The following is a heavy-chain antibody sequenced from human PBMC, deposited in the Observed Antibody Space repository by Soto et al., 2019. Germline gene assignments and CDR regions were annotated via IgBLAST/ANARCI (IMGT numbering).Heavy chain of an antibody. Sequence: GGSLSPSCAASGSTFSTYGIHCVRQAPGKGMGWEAVISNDGSNKYYADSMKGRFTISRDNSKNTMYLQMNSLGAEDAAVYHCAKDLSTMRAKYFDYWGQGTLVTVSS. CDR2: ISNDGSNK. CDR3: AKDLSTMRAKYFDY. J-gene: IGHJ4*02. CDR1: GSTFSTYG. V-gene: IGHV3-30*18.